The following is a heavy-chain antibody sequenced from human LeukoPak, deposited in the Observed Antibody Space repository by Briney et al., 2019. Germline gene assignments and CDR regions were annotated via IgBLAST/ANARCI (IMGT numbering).Heavy chain of an antibody. CDR2: IYYSGST. CDR3: ARWLSSSWYWVEGGPPSHHDAFDI. CDR1: GGSISSYY. V-gene: IGHV4-59*01. J-gene: IGHJ3*02. Sequence: SETLSLTCTVSGGSISSYYWSWIRQPPGKGLEWIGYIYYSGSTNYNPSLKSRVTISVDTSKNQFSLKLSSVTAADTAVYYCARWLSSSWYWVEGGPPSHHDAFDIWGQGTMVTVSS. D-gene: IGHD6-13*01.